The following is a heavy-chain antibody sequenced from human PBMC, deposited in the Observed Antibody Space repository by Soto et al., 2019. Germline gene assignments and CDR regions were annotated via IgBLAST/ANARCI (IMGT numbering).Heavy chain of an antibody. Sequence: ASVKVSCKVSGYTLTELSMHWVRQAPGKGLEWMGGFDPEDGETIYAQKFQGRVTMTEDTSTDTAYMELSSLRSEDTAVYYCATNYYDSSGSGAFDIWGQGTVVTVSS. J-gene: IGHJ3*02. CDR3: ATNYYDSSGSGAFDI. D-gene: IGHD3-22*01. CDR2: FDPEDGET. V-gene: IGHV1-24*01. CDR1: GYTLTELS.